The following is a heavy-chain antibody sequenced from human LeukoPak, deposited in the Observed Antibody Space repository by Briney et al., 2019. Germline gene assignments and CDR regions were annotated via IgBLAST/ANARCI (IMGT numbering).Heavy chain of an antibody. Sequence: SETLSLTCIVSGGFISTRSSYWGWIRQPPGKGLEWVGSLYYSGSTYYNPSLKSRVSMYVDTSKSQFSLKLSSVTAADTAVYYCARDVGFREYEIDYWGQGTLVTVSS. CDR2: LYYSGST. CDR1: GGFISTRSSY. V-gene: IGHV4-39*02. CDR3: ARDVGFREYEIDY. D-gene: IGHD3-10*01. J-gene: IGHJ4*02.